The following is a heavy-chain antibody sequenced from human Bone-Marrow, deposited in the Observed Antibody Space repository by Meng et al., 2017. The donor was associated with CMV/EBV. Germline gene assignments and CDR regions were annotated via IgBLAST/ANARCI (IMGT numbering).Heavy chain of an antibody. CDR1: GYTFTSFD. V-gene: IGHV1-2*02. CDR2: INSNSGDT. J-gene: IGHJ5*02. D-gene: IGHD5-12*01. Sequence: ASVKVSCKASGYTFTSFDINWVRQAPGQGLEWMGLINSNSGDTQYAQKFQGRVTMTRDTSISTGYMELSRLRSDDTAVYYCAREGYITMFDPWGQGTLVTVSS. CDR3: AREGYITMFDP.